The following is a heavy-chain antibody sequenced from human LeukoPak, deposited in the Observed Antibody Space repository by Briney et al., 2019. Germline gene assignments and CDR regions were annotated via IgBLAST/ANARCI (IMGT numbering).Heavy chain of an antibody. CDR2: IRNDGGKT. D-gene: IGHD3-16*02. Sequence: LSGGSLRLSCVGSTFTFSDYGMHWVRQAPGKGLEWVAFIRNDGGKTYYADSAKGRFTISRDNSRHTLYLQMNSLRAEDTAVFYCAKDGVILAPGVYWYMDVWGRGTTVTVSS. CDR3: AKDGVILAPGVYWYMDV. V-gene: IGHV3-30*02. J-gene: IGHJ6*03. CDR1: TFTFSDYG.